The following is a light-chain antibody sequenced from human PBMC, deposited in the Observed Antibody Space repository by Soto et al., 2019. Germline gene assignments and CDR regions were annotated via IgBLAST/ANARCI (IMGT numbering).Light chain of an antibody. Sequence: DIVRPQYPATLSVSPGERVTLSCGASQGVMNNLAWYQHKPGQAPRLLLSYASTGATVNPARLTVSGYGTDFTLTINSLRSEDVAVYYCQQFHRWPVTFGGVTKVAIK. CDR1: QGVMNN. CDR3: QQFHRWPVT. CDR2: YAS. J-gene: IGKJ4*01. V-gene: IGKV3-15*01.